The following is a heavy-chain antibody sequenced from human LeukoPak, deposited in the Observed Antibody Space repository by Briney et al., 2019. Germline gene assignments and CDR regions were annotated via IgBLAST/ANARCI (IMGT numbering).Heavy chain of an antibody. CDR2: ISSSSSYI. V-gene: IGHV3-21*01. CDR1: GFTFSSYA. CDR3: ASLGYCSSTSCWDDAFDI. Sequence: PGGSLRLSCAASGFTFSSYAMHWVRQAPGKGLEWVSSISSSSSYIYYADSVKGRFTISRDNAKNSPYLQMNSLRAEDTAVYYCASLGYCSSTSCWDDAFDIWGQGTMVTVSS. J-gene: IGHJ3*02. D-gene: IGHD2-2*01.